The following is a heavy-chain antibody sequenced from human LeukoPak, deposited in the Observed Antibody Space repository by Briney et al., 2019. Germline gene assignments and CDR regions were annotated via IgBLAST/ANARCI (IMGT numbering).Heavy chain of an antibody. J-gene: IGHJ4*02. V-gene: IGHV4-61*01. D-gene: IGHD4-17*01. CDR2: IYYSGST. Sequence: SETLSLTCTVSGGSVSSGSYYWSWIRQPPGKGLGWIGYIYYSGSTNYNPSLKSRVTISVDTSKNQFSLKLSSVTAADTAVYYCARETAYGDFNFDYWGQGTLVTVSS. CDR3: ARETAYGDFNFDY. CDR1: GGSVSSGSYY.